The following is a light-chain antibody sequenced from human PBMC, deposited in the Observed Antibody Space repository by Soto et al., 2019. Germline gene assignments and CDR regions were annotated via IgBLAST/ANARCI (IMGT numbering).Light chain of an antibody. Sequence: DIQMTQSPSSLSASVGDRVTITCRASQSISSDLNWYQQKPGKAPKLLIYAASSLQSGVPSRFSGSVSGTDFTLTISSLQPEEFATYYCQQSYSTPLVTFGPGTKVDIK. V-gene: IGKV1-39*01. CDR1: QSISSD. CDR3: QQSYSTPLVT. CDR2: AAS. J-gene: IGKJ3*01.